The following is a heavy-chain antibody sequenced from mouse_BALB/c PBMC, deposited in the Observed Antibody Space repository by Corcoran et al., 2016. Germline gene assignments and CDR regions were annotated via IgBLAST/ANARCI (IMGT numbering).Heavy chain of an antibody. CDR2: GNPNNGVT. J-gene: IGHJ1*01. CDR1: GYTFTDYN. V-gene: IGHV1-18*01. CDR3: ARGGYHWYFDV. D-gene: IGHD1-1*02. Sequence: EVLLQQSGPELLKPGASVKIPCKASGYTFTDYNMDWVKQSHGKSLEWIGDGNPNNGVTIYNQKFKGKATLTVDKSSSTAYMELRSLTSEDTAVYYCARGGYHWYFDVWGAGTTVTVSS.